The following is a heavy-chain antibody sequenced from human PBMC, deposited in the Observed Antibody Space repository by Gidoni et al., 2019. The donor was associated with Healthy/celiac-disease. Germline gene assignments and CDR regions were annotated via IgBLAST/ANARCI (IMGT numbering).Heavy chain of an antibody. CDR1: GGSISSSSYY. CDR3: ARGVYCSSTSCYSEDTAMVLHPYYFDY. D-gene: IGHD2-2*01. J-gene: IGHJ4*02. V-gene: IGHV4-39*01. CDR2: IYYSWST. Sequence: QLQLQESGPGLALPSETLSLTCTVSGGSISSSSYYWGWIRQPPGKGSGWIGSIYYSWSTYYNPSLKSRVTISVDTSKNQFSLKLSSVTAADTAVYYCARGVYCSSTSCYSEDTAMVLHPYYFDYWGQGTLVTVSS.